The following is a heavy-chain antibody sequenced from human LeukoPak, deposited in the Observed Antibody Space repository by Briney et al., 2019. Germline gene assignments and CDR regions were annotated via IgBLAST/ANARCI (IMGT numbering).Heavy chain of an antibody. CDR1: GGSFSGYY. CDR3: ATRNDYGDYYPTFDI. V-gene: IGHV3-21*01. CDR2: ISSSSSYI. D-gene: IGHD4-17*01. J-gene: IGHJ3*02. Sequence: PSETLSLTCAVYGGSFSGYYWSWIRQPPGKGLEWVSSISSSSSYIFYADSVKGRFTISRDSRKNSLYLQMNSLRAEDTAVYYCATRNDYGDYYPTFDIWGQGTMVTVSS.